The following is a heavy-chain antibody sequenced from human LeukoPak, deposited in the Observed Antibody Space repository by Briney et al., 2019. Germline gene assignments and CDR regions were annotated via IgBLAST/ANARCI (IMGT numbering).Heavy chain of an antibody. D-gene: IGHD4/OR15-4a*01. V-gene: IGHV1-69*13. CDR1: GGTFSSYA. J-gene: IGHJ4*02. CDR3: ARDRDSNYQWYFDY. Sequence: SVKVSCKASGGTFSSYAISWVRQAPGQGLEWMGGIIPIFGTANYAQKFQGRVTITADESTSTAYMELSSLRSEDTAVCYCARDRDSNYQWYFDYWGQGTLVTVSS. CDR2: IIPIFGTA.